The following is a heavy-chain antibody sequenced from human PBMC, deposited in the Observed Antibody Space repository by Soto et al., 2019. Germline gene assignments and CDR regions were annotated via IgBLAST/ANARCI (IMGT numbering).Heavy chain of an antibody. CDR1: GYTFTSYG. CDR2: ISAYNGNT. V-gene: IGHV1-18*01. CDR3: ARGTGTYYGSGSFELRWFDP. J-gene: IGHJ5*02. Sequence: QVQLVQSGAEVKKPGASVKVSCKASGYTFTSYGISWVRQAPGQGLEWMGWISAYNGNTNYAQKLQGRVTMTTDTSPSTAYLELRSLRSDDTAVYYCARGTGTYYGSGSFELRWFDPWGQGTLVTVSS. D-gene: IGHD3-10*01.